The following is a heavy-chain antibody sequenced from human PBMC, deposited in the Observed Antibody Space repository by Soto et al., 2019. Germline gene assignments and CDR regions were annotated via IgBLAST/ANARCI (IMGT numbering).Heavy chain of an antibody. CDR1: GYTFANYW. V-gene: IGHV5-10-1*01. CDR2: IDPSDSYT. CDR3: ASLLSDHNYYYGMDV. Sequence: PGESLKISCESSGYTFANYWIGWVRQVPGKGLEWMGRIDPSDSYTNYSPSFQGHVTISADKSISTAYLQWSSLKASDTAMYYCASLLSDHNYYYGMDVWGQGTTVTVSS. J-gene: IGHJ6*02.